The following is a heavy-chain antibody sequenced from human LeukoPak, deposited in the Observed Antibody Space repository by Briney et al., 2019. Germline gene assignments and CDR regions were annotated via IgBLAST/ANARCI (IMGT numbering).Heavy chain of an antibody. D-gene: IGHD6-13*01. V-gene: IGHV4-39*07. CDR2: IYYDGST. Sequence: PSETLSLTCIVSGGSMRSASYYWDWIRQPPGKGLEWIGTIYYDGSTSHYTPSLKSRVTMFVDTAKNHFSLKLSSVTAADTAVYYCASIDIAAVFFDYWGQGTLVTVSS. CDR3: ASIDIAAVFFDY. J-gene: IGHJ4*02. CDR1: GGSMRSASYY.